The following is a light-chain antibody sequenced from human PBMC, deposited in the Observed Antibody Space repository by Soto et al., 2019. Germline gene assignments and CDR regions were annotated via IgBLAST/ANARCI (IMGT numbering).Light chain of an antibody. V-gene: IGKV3-15*01. Sequence: EIVMTQSPATLSVPPGETATLSCRASQGITSSLAWYQHRPGQAPRLLIYHASTRATGVPARFSGRGSGTEFNLTIDSLQSEDSAVYYCHQYNNWPPMYSFGQGTKVEIK. CDR2: HAS. CDR1: QGITSS. J-gene: IGKJ2*03. CDR3: HQYNNWPPMYS.